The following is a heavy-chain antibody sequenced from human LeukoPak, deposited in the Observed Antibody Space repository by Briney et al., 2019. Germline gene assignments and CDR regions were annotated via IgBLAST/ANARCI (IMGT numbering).Heavy chain of an antibody. CDR1: GYTLIELS. CDR2: FYPEDGET. V-gene: IGHV1-24*01. J-gene: IGHJ4*02. D-gene: IGHD4-17*01. CDR3: ATDRIYGDYSFDY. Sequence: ASVTVSCKVSGYTLIELSMHWVRQAPGKGLEWMGGFYPEDGETIYAQKFQGRVTMTEDTSTDTAYMELSSLRSEDTALYYCATDRIYGDYSFDYWGQGTLVTVSS.